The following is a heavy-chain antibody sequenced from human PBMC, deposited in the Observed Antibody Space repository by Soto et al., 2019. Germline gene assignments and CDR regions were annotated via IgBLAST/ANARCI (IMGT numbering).Heavy chain of an antibody. CDR3: AIDAVAGTPTYYYYYGMDV. CDR2: ISAYNGNT. D-gene: IGHD6-19*01. Sequence: ASVKVSCKASGYTFTSYGISWVRQAPGQGLEWMGWISAYNGNTNYAQKLQGRVTMTTDTSTSTAYMELRSLRSDDTAVYYCAIDAVAGTPTYYYYYGMDVWGQGTTVTVSS. J-gene: IGHJ6*02. V-gene: IGHV1-18*01. CDR1: GYTFTSYG.